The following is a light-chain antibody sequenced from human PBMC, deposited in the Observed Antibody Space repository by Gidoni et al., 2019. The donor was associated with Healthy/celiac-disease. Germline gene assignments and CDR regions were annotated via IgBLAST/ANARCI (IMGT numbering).Light chain of an antibody. CDR2: LAF. CDR1: QSVFYSSNNKNY. J-gene: IGKJ1*01. CDR3: QQYYSTPQT. Sequence: DIVMTQSPDSLAVSLGERATINCKSSQSVFYSSNNKNYLAWYLQKPGPPPKLLHFLAFTRESGVPDRFSGSGSGTDFTLTISSLQAEDVAVYYCQQYYSTPQTFGQGTKVEIK. V-gene: IGKV4-1*01.